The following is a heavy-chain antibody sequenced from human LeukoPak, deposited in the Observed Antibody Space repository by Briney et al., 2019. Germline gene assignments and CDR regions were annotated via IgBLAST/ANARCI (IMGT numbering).Heavy chain of an antibody. V-gene: IGHV4-4*02. D-gene: IGHD5-18*01. Sequence: SETLSRTCAVSGCSISIINWWSWVREPPRKGLEWIGEIYHSGSTNYNPSLKSRVTISVDKSKNQFSLKLSSVTAAEKDVYYCATNNNSYGYYLDYWGQGTLVTVSS. J-gene: IGHJ4*02. CDR1: GCSISIINW. CDR2: IYHSGST. CDR3: ATNNNSYGYYLDY.